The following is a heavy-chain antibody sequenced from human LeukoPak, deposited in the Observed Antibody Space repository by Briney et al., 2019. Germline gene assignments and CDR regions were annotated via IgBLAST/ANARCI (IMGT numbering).Heavy chain of an antibody. CDR3: ARDRYFRGDFNY. CDR1: GGSISSYY. V-gene: IGHV4-59*01. Sequence: NPSETLSLTCTVSGGSISSYYWSWIRQPPGKGLEWIGYIYYSGSTDYNPSLKSRVTISVDTSKNQFSLKLNSVTAADTAVYYCARDRYFRGDFNYWGQGTLVTVSS. J-gene: IGHJ4*02. D-gene: IGHD3-16*01. CDR2: IYYSGST.